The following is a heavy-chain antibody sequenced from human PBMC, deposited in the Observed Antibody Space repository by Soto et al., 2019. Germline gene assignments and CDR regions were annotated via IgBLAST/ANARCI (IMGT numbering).Heavy chain of an antibody. Sequence: VASVKVSCKASGGTFSSYSISWVRQAPGQGLEWMGGIIPIFGTANYAQKFQGRVTITADESTSTAYMELSSLRSEDTAVYYCARWAYSSGWYETDYWGQGTLVTVSS. CDR3: ARWAYSSGWYETDY. D-gene: IGHD6-19*01. CDR1: GGTFSSYS. CDR2: IIPIFGTA. V-gene: IGHV1-69*13. J-gene: IGHJ4*02.